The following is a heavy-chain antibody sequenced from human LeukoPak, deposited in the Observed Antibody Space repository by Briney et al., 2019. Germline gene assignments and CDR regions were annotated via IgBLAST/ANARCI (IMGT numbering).Heavy chain of an antibody. CDR2: IKQDGSEK. J-gene: IGHJ4*02. D-gene: IGHD4-23*01. Sequence: GGSLRLXCAASGFTFSSHWMSWVRQAPGKGLEWVAHIKQDGSEKQYMDSVRGRFTISRDNTKNSMYLQMDSLRDEDTAVYYCARAGRSFYGGSSDYWGQGTLVTVSS. V-gene: IGHV3-7*01. CDR1: GFTFSSHW. CDR3: ARAGRSFYGGSSDY.